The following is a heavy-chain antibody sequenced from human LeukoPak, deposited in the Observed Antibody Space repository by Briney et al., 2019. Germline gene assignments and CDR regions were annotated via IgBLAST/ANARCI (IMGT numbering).Heavy chain of an antibody. J-gene: IGHJ5*02. CDR2: IVPIFGTA. CDR3: ARDRPGRYCSTISCYSASPFDP. V-gene: IGHV1-69*13. CDR1: GGTVSRYP. Sequence: SVKVSCKASGGTVSRYPISWVRQAPGQGLEWMGGIVPIFGTANYAQKFQGRATITADESTSTAYMELSSLRSEDTAVYYCARDRPGRYCSTISCYSASPFDPWGQGTLVTVSS. D-gene: IGHD2-2*02.